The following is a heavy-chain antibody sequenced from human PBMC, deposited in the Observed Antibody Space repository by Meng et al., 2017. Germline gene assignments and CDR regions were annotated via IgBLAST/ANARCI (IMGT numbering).Heavy chain of an antibody. J-gene: IGHJ4*02. CDR3: ARDEDISAAGKLFGDY. V-gene: IGHV1-2*06. CDR1: GYNFPDYD. CDR2: INPKSGDT. D-gene: IGHD6-25*01. Sequence: QVQLVQSGAEGKKPGASVKVSCKPSGYNFPDYDIHWVRRAPGQGLEWMGRINPKSGDTHYAQKFQARVTMTGDTSISTAYMELSGLRSDDTAMYYCARDEDISAAGKLFGDYWGQGTLVTVSS.